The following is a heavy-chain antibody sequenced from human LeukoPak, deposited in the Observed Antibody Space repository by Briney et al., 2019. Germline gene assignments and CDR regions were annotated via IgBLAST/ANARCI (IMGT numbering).Heavy chain of an antibody. V-gene: IGHV3-66*01. J-gene: IGHJ3*02. Sequence: GSLLLPCSVSGFIVSSNYMTWVRQAPGKGLEGVSVIYSGGRTYYADSVKGRFTTSRDNSKNTLYLQMNSLRAEDTAVYYCARAPDGYEAFDIWGQGTMVTVSS. CDR1: GFIVSSNY. CDR2: IYSGGRT. CDR3: ARAPDGYEAFDI. D-gene: IGHD3-22*01.